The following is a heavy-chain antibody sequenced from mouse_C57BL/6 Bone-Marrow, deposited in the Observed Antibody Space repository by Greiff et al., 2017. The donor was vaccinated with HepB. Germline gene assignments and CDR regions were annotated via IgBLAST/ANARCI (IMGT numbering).Heavy chain of an antibody. CDR2: IYPGSGST. Sequence: QVQLQQPGAELVKPGASVKMSCKASGYTFTSYWITWVKQRPGQGLEWIGDIYPGSGSTKYNEKFKSKATRTVDTSSSTAYMQLSSLTSEDSAVYYCARVGRGFDYWGQGTTLTVSS. D-gene: IGHD4-1*01. CDR1: GYTFTSYW. J-gene: IGHJ2*01. CDR3: ARVGRGFDY. V-gene: IGHV1-55*01.